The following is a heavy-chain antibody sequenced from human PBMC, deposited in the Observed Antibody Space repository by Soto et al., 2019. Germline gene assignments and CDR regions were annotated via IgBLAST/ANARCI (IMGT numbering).Heavy chain of an antibody. V-gene: IGHV4-4*02. J-gene: IGHJ4*02. Sequence: QVQLQESGPGLVKPSGTLSLTCAVSGGSISSSNWWSWVRQPPGKGLEWIGEIYHSGSTNYNPSRRXXFXTXXAQSKTPLPLRRRSVTAADTAVYYCARGSGSCHDSWGQGTLVTVSS. CDR2: IYHSGST. CDR3: ARGSGSCHDS. D-gene: IGHD1-26*01. CDR1: GGSISSSNW.